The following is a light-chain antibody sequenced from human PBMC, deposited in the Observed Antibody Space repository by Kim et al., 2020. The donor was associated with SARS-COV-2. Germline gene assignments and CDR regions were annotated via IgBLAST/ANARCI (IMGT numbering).Light chain of an antibody. Sequence: ASVGNGVTITCQASQDIQNHLNWYQHKPGKAPNVLIYDASNLETGVPSRFTGGGSGTDFTFTINSLQPEDIATYYCQQYDDPPLTFGGGTKVDIK. J-gene: IGKJ4*01. CDR3: QQYDDPPLT. V-gene: IGKV1-33*01. CDR1: QDIQNH. CDR2: DAS.